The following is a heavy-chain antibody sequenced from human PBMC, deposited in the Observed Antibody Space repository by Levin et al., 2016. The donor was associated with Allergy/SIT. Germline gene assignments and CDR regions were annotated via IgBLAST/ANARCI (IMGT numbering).Heavy chain of an antibody. D-gene: IGHD2-15*01. Sequence: WVRQAPGQGLEWMGWMNPNSGNTGYAQKFQGRVTMTRNTSISTAYMELSSLRSEDTAVYYCASSPQYCSGGSCYAYYYGMDVWGQGTTVTVSS. CDR2: MNPNSGNT. CDR3: ASSPQYCSGGSCYAYYYGMDV. V-gene: IGHV1-8*01. J-gene: IGHJ6*02.